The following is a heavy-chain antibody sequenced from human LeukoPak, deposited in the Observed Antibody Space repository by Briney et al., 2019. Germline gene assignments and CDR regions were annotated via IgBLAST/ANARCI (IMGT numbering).Heavy chain of an antibody. Sequence: GGSLRLSCAASGFTVSSNYMSWVRQAPGKGLEWVAVISYDGSNKYYADSVKGRFTISRDNSKNTLYLQMNSVRAEDTAVYYCARVPQAYCSSTSCYSYYYYYMDVWGKGTTVTVSS. J-gene: IGHJ6*03. D-gene: IGHD2-2*02. V-gene: IGHV3-30-3*01. CDR2: ISYDGSNK. CDR3: ARVPQAYCSSTSCYSYYYYYMDV. CDR1: GFTVSSNY.